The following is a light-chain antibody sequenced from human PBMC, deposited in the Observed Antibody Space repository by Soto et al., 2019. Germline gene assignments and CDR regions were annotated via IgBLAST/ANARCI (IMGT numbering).Light chain of an antibody. Sequence: EIVLTQSPDTLSLSPGERATLSCRASHTISSSYLAWYQQKPGQAPRLLMYGISRRATGIPDRFSGSGSGTDFTLTITRLEPEDFAVYYCQQYVTSSPRTFGQGTKVDIK. CDR1: HTISSSY. V-gene: IGKV3-20*01. CDR3: QQYVTSSPRT. CDR2: GIS. J-gene: IGKJ1*01.